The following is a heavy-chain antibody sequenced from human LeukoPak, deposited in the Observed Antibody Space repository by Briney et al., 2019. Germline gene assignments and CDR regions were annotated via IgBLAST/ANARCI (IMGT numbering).Heavy chain of an antibody. V-gene: IGHV5-10-1*01. Sequence: GESLKISCKGSGYSFTSYWISWVRQMPGKGLEWMGRIDPSDSYTNYSPSFQGHVTISADKSISTAYLQWSSLRSEDTAVYYCARDVSDWYSSGWEPPYFDYWGQGTLVTVSS. CDR1: GYSFTSYW. D-gene: IGHD6-19*01. CDR3: ARDVSDWYSSGWEPPYFDY. J-gene: IGHJ4*02. CDR2: IDPSDSYT.